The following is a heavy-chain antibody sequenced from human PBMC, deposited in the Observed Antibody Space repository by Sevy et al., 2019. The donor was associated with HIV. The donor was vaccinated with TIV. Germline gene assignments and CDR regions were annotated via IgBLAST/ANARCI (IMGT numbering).Heavy chain of an antibody. D-gene: IGHD6-19*01. J-gene: IGHJ4*02. CDR2: IRSKANTYAT. V-gene: IGHV3-73*01. CDR3: SRQVVAVAGYYFDY. CDR1: GFTFSGST. Sequence: GGSLRLSCAASGFTFSGSTMHWVRQASGKGLEWVGRIRSKANTYATAYAASVKGRFSISRDDSKNTAYLQMNSLKTEDTAEYDCSRQVVAVAGYYFDYWGQGTLVTVSS.